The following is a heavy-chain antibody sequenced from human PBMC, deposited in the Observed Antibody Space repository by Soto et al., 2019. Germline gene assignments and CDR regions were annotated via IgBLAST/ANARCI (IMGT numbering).Heavy chain of an antibody. CDR2: ISAYNGNT. CDR1: GYTFTSYG. CDR3: ARDHSYEDSYWWLDP. V-gene: IGHV1-18*01. D-gene: IGHD2-15*01. Sequence: ASVKVSCKASGYTFTSYGISWVRQAPGQGLEWMGWISAYNGNTNYAQKLQGRVTMTTDTSTSTAYMELRSLRSDDTAVYYCARDHSYEDSYWWLDPWGQGALVTVSS. J-gene: IGHJ5*02.